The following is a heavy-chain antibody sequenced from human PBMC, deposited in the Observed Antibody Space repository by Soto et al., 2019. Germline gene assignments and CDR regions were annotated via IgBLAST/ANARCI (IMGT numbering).Heavy chain of an antibody. CDR2: ISSSSSYI. D-gene: IGHD2-2*01. CDR3: ARGKSLIVVVPAAFDY. Sequence: CVSLRLSCAASGFTISSYSMNWVRKDKGKGLEWVSSISSSSSYIYYADSVKGRFIISRDNAKNSLYLQMNSLRAEDTAVYYCARGKSLIVVVPAAFDYWGQGTLVTVSS. J-gene: IGHJ4*02. CDR1: GFTISSYS. V-gene: IGHV3-21*01.